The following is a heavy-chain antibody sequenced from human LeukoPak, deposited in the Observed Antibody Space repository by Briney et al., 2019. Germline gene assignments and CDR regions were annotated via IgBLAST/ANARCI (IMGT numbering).Heavy chain of an antibody. V-gene: IGHV3-23*01. CDR2: IRASGGST. Sequence: GGPLRLSCAASGFTFSTYAMHWVRQAPGKGREWVSCIRASGGSTFYADCVKGRFTISKDNSKNTLFLQMNSLRREDTAMYYCAKASDRYYFDYWGQGTPVTVSS. D-gene: IGHD2-21*01. CDR1: GFTFSTYA. CDR3: AKASDRYYFDY. J-gene: IGHJ4*02.